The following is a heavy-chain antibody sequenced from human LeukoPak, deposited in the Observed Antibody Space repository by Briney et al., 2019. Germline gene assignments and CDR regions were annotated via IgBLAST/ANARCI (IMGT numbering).Heavy chain of an antibody. CDR3: ARDSTTSHCFDY. Sequence: PGRSLRLSCAASGFTFSSYAMHWGREAPGKGVEWVAVISYDGSNKYYADSVKGRFTISRDNSKNTLYLQMNSLRAEDTAVYYCARDSTTSHCFDYWGQGTLVTVSS. J-gene: IGHJ4*02. CDR1: GFTFSSYA. V-gene: IGHV3-30*04. D-gene: IGHD2-2*01. CDR2: ISYDGSNK.